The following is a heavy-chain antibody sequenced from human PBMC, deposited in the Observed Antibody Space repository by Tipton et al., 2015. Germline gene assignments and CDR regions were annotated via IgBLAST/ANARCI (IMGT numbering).Heavy chain of an antibody. Sequence: SLRLSCVASGFTFSDYWMHWVRQVPGKGLEWVARIYSDGSSTSYADSVKGRSTISRDNAKNTLYLQMNSLRVEDTAVYYCARVEQWLAFYFDHWGQGALVTVSS. V-gene: IGHV3-74*01. D-gene: IGHD6-19*01. J-gene: IGHJ4*02. CDR1: GFTFSDYW. CDR2: IYSDGSST. CDR3: ARVEQWLAFYFDH.